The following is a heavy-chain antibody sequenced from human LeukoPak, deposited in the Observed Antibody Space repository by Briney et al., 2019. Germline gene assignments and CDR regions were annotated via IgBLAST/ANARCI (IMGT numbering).Heavy chain of an antibody. CDR3: AIFISYYDSSGYQTFDY. D-gene: IGHD3-22*01. J-gene: IGHJ4*02. CDR1: GFSFSSYA. V-gene: IGHV3-48*03. CDR2: ISSSGSTI. Sequence: GGSLRLSCAASGFSFSSYAMNWVRQAPGKGLEWVSYISSSGSTIYYADSVKGRFTISRDNAKNSLYLQMNSLRAEDTAVYYCAIFISYYDSSGYQTFDYWGQGTLVTVSS.